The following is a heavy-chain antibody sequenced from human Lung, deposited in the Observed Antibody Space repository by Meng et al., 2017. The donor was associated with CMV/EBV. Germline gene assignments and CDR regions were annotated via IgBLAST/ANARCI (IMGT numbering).Heavy chain of an antibody. V-gene: IGHV1-3*01. CDR3: ARTGCSSSSCYDY. J-gene: IGHJ4*02. CDR1: GYSFTTYA. CDR2: INAGNGNT. Sequence: QVQLLQARAEVKKPGASVKVSCKASGYSFTTYAMHWVRQAPGQRLEWMGWINAGNGNTKYSEKFQSRVTITRDTAASTAYMELSSLRSEDTAVYYCARTGCSSSSCYDYWGQGTLVTVSS. D-gene: IGHD2-2*01.